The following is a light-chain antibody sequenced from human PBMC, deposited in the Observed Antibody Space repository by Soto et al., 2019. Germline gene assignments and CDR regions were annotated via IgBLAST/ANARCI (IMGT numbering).Light chain of an antibody. V-gene: IGKV1-5*01. CDR2: DAA. CDR1: QSISTW. Sequence: EIQRTQSPSPLYASVGDSVTITCRASQSISTWLAWYQQKPGKAPKLLIYDAASLESGVPSRFSGSGSGTAITLTISSLKPDDFATDYCQQQHRYSRTIGQVTKVDIK. CDR3: QQQHRYSRT. J-gene: IGKJ1*01.